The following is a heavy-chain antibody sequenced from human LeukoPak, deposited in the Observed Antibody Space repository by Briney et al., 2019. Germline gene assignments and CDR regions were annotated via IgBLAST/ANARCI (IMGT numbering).Heavy chain of an antibody. D-gene: IGHD1-26*01. CDR2: LAAASGTR. CDR3: AKDKVPDGKWDIDY. J-gene: IGHJ4*02. V-gene: IGHV3-23*01. CDR1: GFLFSTYT. Sequence: GGSLRLSCTASGFLFSTYTVNWVRQAPGQGLEWVAALAAASGTRYYANSVKGRFTISRDNSKNTVFLQMNSLRVEDTAVYYCAKDKVPDGKWDIDYWGQGTLVTVSS.